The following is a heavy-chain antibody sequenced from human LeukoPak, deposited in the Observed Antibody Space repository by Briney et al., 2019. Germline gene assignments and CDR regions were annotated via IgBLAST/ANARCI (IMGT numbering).Heavy chain of an antibody. V-gene: IGHV1-18*01. Sequence: GAPVKVSCKASGYTFPNYGITWVRQAPGRGLEWMGWISVYNGNSKDAQKLQGRVTMTTDTSTSTAYMELRSLRSDDTAVYYCARDGDYCSSTSCYLKYWGQGTLVTVSS. J-gene: IGHJ4*02. CDR3: ARDGDYCSSTSCYLKY. CDR1: GYTFPNYG. D-gene: IGHD2-2*01. CDR2: ISVYNGNS.